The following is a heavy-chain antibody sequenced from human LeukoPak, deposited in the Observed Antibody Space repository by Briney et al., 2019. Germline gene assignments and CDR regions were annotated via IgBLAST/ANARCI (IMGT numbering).Heavy chain of an antibody. CDR3: VRQKAVSADFEY. CDR1: GGSISYYF. V-gene: IGHV4-59*08. CDR2: VHYSGTN. D-gene: IGHD1-26*01. Sequence: PSGTLSLTCTVSGGSISYYFWSWFRQSPGKGLEWIGNVHYSGTNTYNPSLESRLSMSVDTSKNQFSLTLNSATAADTAVYYCVRQKAVSADFEYWGQGTLVTVAS. J-gene: IGHJ4*01.